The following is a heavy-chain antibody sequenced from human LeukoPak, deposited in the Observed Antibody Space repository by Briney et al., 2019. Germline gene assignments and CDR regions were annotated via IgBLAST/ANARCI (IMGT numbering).Heavy chain of an antibody. D-gene: IGHD2-21*02. Sequence: ASVKVSCKASGYTFTGYYMHWVRQAPGQGLEWMGWINPNSGDTKFAREFQGRVTMTRDTSTSTVYMELSSLRSEDTAVYYCARDRKVVTEDAFDIWGQGTMVTVSS. CDR1: GYTFTGYY. CDR3: ARDRKVVTEDAFDI. CDR2: INPNSGDT. J-gene: IGHJ3*02. V-gene: IGHV1-2*02.